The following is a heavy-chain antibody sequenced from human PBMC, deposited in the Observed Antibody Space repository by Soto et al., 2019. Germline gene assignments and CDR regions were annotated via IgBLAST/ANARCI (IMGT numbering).Heavy chain of an antibody. V-gene: IGHV3-23*01. CDR2: ISGSGGST. Sequence: GGSLRLSCAASGFTFSSYAMSWVRQAPGKGLEWVSAISGSGGSTYYADSVKGRFTISRDNSKNTLYLQMNSLRAEDTAVYYCAKDQGGRGSCDLDYWGQGTLVTVSS. CDR3: AKDQGGRGSCDLDY. J-gene: IGHJ4*02. CDR1: GFTFSSYA. D-gene: IGHD2-15*01.